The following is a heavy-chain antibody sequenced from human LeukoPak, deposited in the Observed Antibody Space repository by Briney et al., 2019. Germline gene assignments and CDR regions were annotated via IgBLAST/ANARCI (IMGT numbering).Heavy chain of an antibody. Sequence: SETLSPTCTVSGGSISSYYWNWIRQPPGKGLEWIGQIYYSGSTNYNPSLMSRVTISVDTSKNQFSLKLSSVTAADTAIYYCASFGGSYYDYWGQGILVTVSS. CDR1: GGSISSYY. J-gene: IGHJ4*02. V-gene: IGHV4-59*01. D-gene: IGHD1-26*01. CDR2: IYYSGST. CDR3: ASFGGSYYDY.